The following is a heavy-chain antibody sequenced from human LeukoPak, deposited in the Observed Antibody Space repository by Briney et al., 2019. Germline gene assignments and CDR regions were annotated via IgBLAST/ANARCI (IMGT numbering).Heavy chain of an antibody. CDR3: ARELQLWLDY. J-gene: IGHJ4*02. D-gene: IGHD5-18*01. CDR2: ISSSSSYI. CDR1: GFTLSNYW. V-gene: IGHV3-21*01. Sequence: GGSLRLSCAASGFTLSNYWMSWVRQAPGKGLEWVSSISSSSSYIYYADSVKGRFTISRDNAKNSLYLQMNSLRAEDTAVYYCARELQLWLDYWGQGTLVTVSS.